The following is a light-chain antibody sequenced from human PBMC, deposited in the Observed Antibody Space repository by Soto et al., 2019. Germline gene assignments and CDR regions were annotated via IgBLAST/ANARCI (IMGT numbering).Light chain of an antibody. Sequence: EIVLTQSPGTLSLSPGERATLSCRAGQSVSNYLAWYQQKPGQAPRLLIYGASSRATGIPDRFSGSGSGTDFTLTISRLEPEDFAVYYCQQCGSSPQTFGQGTRWIS. J-gene: IGKJ1*01. CDR3: QQCGSSPQT. CDR2: GAS. CDR1: QSVSNY. V-gene: IGKV3-20*01.